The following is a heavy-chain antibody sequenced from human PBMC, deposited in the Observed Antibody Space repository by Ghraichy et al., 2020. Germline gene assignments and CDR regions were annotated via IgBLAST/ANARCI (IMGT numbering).Heavy chain of an antibody. D-gene: IGHD1-14*01. CDR2: ISGSGSST. CDR1: GFTFSSYA. J-gene: IGHJ4*01. V-gene: IGHV3-23*01. CDR3: AKNPPSTSPPDYFDY. Sequence: GGSLRLTCAASGFTFSSYAMNWVRQAPGTGLEWVSGISGSGSSTLYADSVKGRFTISRDNSKNTVYLQMNTLRADDTAVYYCAKNPPSTSPPDYFDYWGNGTLVIGSS.